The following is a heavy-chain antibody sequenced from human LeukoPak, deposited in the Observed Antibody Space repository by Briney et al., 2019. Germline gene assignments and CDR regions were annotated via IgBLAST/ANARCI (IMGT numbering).Heavy chain of an antibody. V-gene: IGHV3-23*01. Sequence: GGSLRLSCAASGFTFSSYAMNWVRQAPEKGLEWISILTNNGANTWYADSVKGRFTISRDNSKNTLYLQMNSLRAEDTPIYYCAKGPLGSCIGPRCYPLDSWGQGTLVTVCS. CDR1: GFTFSSYA. CDR2: LTNNGANT. CDR3: AKGPLGSCIGPRCYPLDS. J-gene: IGHJ4*02. D-gene: IGHD2-15*01.